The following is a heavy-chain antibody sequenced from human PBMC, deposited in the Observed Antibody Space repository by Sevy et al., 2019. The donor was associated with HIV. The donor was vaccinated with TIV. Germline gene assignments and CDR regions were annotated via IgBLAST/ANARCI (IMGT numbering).Heavy chain of an antibody. D-gene: IGHD1-26*01. J-gene: IGHJ5*02. CDR1: GGSITSLY. CDR2: IYYNGHV. CDR3: AGENAWGRGYP. V-gene: IGHV4-59*08. Sequence: SETLALTCTVSGGSITSLYWNWIRQPPGKGLEWIANIYYNGHVNYNPSLKSRVTLSLDTSKNQFSLRLSCVTAADTAMYYCAGENAWGRGYPWGQGTLVNVSS.